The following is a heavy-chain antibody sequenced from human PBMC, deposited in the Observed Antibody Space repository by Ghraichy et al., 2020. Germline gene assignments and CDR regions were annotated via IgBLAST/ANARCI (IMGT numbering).Heavy chain of an antibody. CDR1: GFTFDDYA. V-gene: IGHV3-9*01. J-gene: IGHJ3*02. Sequence: GGSLRLSCAASGFTFDDYAMHWVRQAPGKGLEWVSGISWNSGSIGYADSVKGRFTISRDNAKNSLYLQMNSLRAEDTALYYCARPSQRYSNDAFDIWGQGTMVTVSS. CDR3: ARPSQRYSNDAFDI. D-gene: IGHD2-21*01. CDR2: ISWNSGSI.